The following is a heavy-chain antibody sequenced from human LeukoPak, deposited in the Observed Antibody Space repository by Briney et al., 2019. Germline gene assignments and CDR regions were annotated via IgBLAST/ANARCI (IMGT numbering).Heavy chain of an antibody. CDR3: TRDGKDCSSTSCSADY. V-gene: IGHV3-21*01. CDR1: GFTFSAYA. CDR2: ISVSSSYI. D-gene: IGHD2-2*01. Sequence: PGGSLRLSCSASGFTFSAYAMYWVRQAPGKGLEWVSSISVSSSYIYYAGSVKGRFTISRDNAKNSLYLQMNSLRVEDTAVYFCTRDGKDCSSTSCSADYWGQGTLVTVSS. J-gene: IGHJ4*02.